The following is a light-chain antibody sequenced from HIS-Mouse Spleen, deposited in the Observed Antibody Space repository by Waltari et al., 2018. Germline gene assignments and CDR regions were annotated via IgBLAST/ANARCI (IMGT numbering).Light chain of an antibody. J-gene: IGLJ2*01. CDR2: GKN. CDR3: NSRDSSGNHVV. V-gene: IGLV3-19*01. Sequence: SSELTQDPAVSVALGQTVRITCQGDSLRSSYANWYQQKPGQAPVLVIYGKNNRPSGIPDRFSGSSSGNTASLTITGAQAEDEADYYCNSRDSSGNHVVFGGGTKLTVL. CDR1: SLRSSY.